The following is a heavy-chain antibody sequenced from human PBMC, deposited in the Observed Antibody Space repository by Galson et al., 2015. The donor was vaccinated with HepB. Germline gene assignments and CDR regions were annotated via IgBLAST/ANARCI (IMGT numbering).Heavy chain of an antibody. CDR3: ARRISLVRGIITKPDYYYGMDV. J-gene: IGHJ6*02. D-gene: IGHD3-10*01. CDR2: INQDESSK. Sequence: SLRLSCAASGFTFSSYWMNWVRQAPGKGLEWVAHINQDESSKYYVDSVKGRFTISRDNAKDSVYLQLDSLRAEDTAVYYCARRISLVRGIITKPDYYYGMDVWGQGTTVTVA. CDR1: GFTFSSYW. V-gene: IGHV3-7*03.